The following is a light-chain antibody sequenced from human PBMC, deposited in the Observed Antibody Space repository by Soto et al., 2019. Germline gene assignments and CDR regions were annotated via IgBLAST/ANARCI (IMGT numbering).Light chain of an antibody. Sequence: EIVLTQSPGTLSLSPGAIATLSFSASQSVSRNFLVWYQQKPGQAPRLLIYGASNRATAIPDRFSGNGSGTDFTLTVSRLEPEDFAVYYCQQYGSSPWTFGQGTKVDIK. CDR2: GAS. J-gene: IGKJ1*01. CDR1: QSVSRNF. V-gene: IGKV3-20*01. CDR3: QQYGSSPWT.